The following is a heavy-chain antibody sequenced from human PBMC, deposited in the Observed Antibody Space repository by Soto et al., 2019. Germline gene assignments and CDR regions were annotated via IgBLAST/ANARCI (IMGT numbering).Heavy chain of an antibody. V-gene: IGHV4-59*01. CDR1: GASINDDC. Sequence: PSETLSLTCTVSGASINDDCWTWIRQSPGKGLEWIGNICYNGNTKYSPSLQSRVTITRDVSKNQFSLSLTSVTASDTAVYYCARAPSSNLVCDKWGHGTMVTVSS. CDR3: ARAPSSNLVCDK. CDR2: ICYNGNT. D-gene: IGHD4-4*01. J-gene: IGHJ3*01.